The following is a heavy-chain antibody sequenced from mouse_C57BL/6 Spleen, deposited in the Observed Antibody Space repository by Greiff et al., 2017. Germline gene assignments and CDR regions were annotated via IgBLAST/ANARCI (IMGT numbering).Heavy chain of an antibody. CDR3: ASMGLLRRTDY. J-gene: IGHJ2*01. CDR2: IDPSDSYT. CDR1: GYTFTSYW. Sequence: VQLLQPGAELVKPGASVKLSCKASGYTFTSYWMQWVKQRPGQGLEWIGEIDPSDSYTNYNQKFKGKATLTVDTASSTAYMQLSSLTSEDSAVYYCASMGLLRRTDYWGQGTTLTVSS. D-gene: IGHD1-1*01. V-gene: IGHV1-50*01.